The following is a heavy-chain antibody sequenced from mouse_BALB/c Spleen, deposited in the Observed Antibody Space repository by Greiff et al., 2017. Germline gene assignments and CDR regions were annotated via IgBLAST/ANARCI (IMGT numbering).Heavy chain of an antibody. D-gene: IGHD2-1*01. V-gene: IGHV5-9-3*01. CDR2: ISSGGSYT. CDR1: GFTFSSYA. CDR3: ARQGGNYAFDY. J-gene: IGHJ2*01. Sequence: EVNVVESGGGLVKPGGSLKLSCAASGFTFSSYAMSWVRQTPEKRLEWVATISSGGSYTYYPDSVKGRFTISRDNAKNTLYLQMSSLRSEDTAMYYCARQGGNYAFDYWGQGTTLTVSS.